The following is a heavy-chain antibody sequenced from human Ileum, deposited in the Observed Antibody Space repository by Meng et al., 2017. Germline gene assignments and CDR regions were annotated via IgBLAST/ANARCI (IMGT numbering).Heavy chain of an antibody. V-gene: IGHV4-31*03. D-gene: IGHD1-1*01. J-gene: IGHJ4*02. CDR2: IYDSGST. CDR1: GGSISSGGYY. CDR3: ARGGTAYFDY. Sequence: QVQLQESGPGLVKPSQTLSLTCTVSGGSISSGGYYWSWIRQHPGKGLEWIGYIYDSGSTYYNPSFKSRIAISGDTSKNQFSLNLSSVTAADTAVYYCARGGTAYFDYWGQGTLVTVSS.